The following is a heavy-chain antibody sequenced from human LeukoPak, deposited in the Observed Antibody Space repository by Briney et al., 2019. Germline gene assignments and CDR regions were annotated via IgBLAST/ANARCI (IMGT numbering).Heavy chain of an antibody. CDR2: VRDSGSST. V-gene: IGHV3-23*01. CDR1: GFTFSSYA. CDR3: AKYGPQDSGSSHFDY. J-gene: IGHJ4*02. Sequence: GGALRLSCAASGFTFSSYAMSWVRQAPGKGLEWVSAVRDSGSSTHYADSVKGRFTTSRDNSKNTLFLQMNSLRAEDTAIYYCAKYGPQDSGSSHFDYWGQGALVTVSS. D-gene: IGHD1-26*01.